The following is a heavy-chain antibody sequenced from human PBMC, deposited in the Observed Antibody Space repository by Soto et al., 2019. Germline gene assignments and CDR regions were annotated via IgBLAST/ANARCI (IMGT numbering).Heavy chain of an antibody. Sequence: EVQLVESGGGLVEAGRSLRLSCTTSGFSFGDYAMTWVRQAPGKGLEWVGFIRNPGYGGTTEYATSVKGRFIISRDDSMSSAYLQLNSLKVDDSAVYYCVRGSFGCYGPWGQGTLVTVSS. J-gene: IGHJ5*02. V-gene: IGHV3-49*04. D-gene: IGHD3-3*01. CDR1: GFSFGDYA. CDR2: IRNPGYGGTT. CDR3: VRGSFGCYGP.